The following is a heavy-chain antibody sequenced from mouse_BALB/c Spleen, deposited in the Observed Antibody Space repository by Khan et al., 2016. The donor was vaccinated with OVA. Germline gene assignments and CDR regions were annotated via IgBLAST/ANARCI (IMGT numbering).Heavy chain of an antibody. J-gene: IGHJ3*01. V-gene: IGHV5-6*02. CDR3: ATHLTGSFAY. CDR2: ISSDGDYT. Sequence: EVMLVESGGDLVKSGGSLKLSCAASGFTFSPYSMSWVRQTPDKRLEWVATISSDGDYTYYPDSVKGRFNISRDNAKNTLYLQLSSLKYEDTAIYYCATHLTGSFAYWGQGTLVTVSA. D-gene: IGHD4-1*01. CDR1: GFTFSPYS.